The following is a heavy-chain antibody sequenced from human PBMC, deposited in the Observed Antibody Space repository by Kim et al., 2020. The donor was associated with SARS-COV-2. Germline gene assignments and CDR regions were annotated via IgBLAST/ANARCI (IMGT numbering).Heavy chain of an antibody. V-gene: IGHV1-2*02. CDR2: ISPYSGNT. J-gene: IGHJ4*02. CDR1: GYTFTDYY. D-gene: IGHD3-3*02. CDR3: ARFYHFWSGYYLDF. Sequence: ASVKVSCKASGYTFTDYYINWVRQAPGQGLEWMGWISPYSGNTNYAQKFQGRVTMTRDTSISTPYVGLSSLRSDDTAVYYCARFYHFWSGYYLDFWGQGTLISVSS.